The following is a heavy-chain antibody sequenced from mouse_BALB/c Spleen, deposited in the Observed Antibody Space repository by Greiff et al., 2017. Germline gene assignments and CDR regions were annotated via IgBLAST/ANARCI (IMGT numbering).Heavy chain of an antibody. J-gene: IGHJ2*01. Sequence: EVQLQQSGPGLVKPSQSLSLTCTVTGYSITSDYAWNWIRQFPGNKLEWMGYISYSGSTSYNPSLKSRISITRDTSKNQFFLQLNSVTTEDTATYYCARRSPYYFDYWGQGTTLTVSS. V-gene: IGHV3-2*02. CDR3: ARRSPYYFDY. CDR2: ISYSGST. CDR1: GYSITSDYA.